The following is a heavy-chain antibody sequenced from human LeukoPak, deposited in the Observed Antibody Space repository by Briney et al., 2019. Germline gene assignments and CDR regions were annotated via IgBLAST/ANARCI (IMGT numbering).Heavy chain of an antibody. CDR1: GYTFTSYG. CDR2: ISAYNGNT. CDR3: ARFVDQVVVPAAHPDQGDFDY. J-gene: IGHJ4*02. D-gene: IGHD2-2*01. Sequence: GASVKVSCNASGYTFTSYGISWVRQAPGQGLEWMGWISAYNGNTNYAQKLQGRVTMTTDTSTSTAYMELRSLRSDDTAVYYCARFVDQVVVPAAHPDQGDFDYWGQGTLVTVSS. V-gene: IGHV1-18*01.